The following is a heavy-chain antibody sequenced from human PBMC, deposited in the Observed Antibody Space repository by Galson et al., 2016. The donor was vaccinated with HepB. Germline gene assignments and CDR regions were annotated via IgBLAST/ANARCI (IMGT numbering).Heavy chain of an antibody. Sequence: SLRLSCAVSGFGFSDYWMTWVRQAPGKGLEWVANINQDGSEKNSVDSMKGRFTISRDNAKNSMYLQMNSLRAEDTAVYYCARYGDEAGWNFHQWGQGTLVTVSS. CDR3: ARYGDEAGWNFHQ. CDR2: INQDGSEK. D-gene: IGHD6-19*01. V-gene: IGHV3-7*03. J-gene: IGHJ1*01. CDR1: GFGFSDYW.